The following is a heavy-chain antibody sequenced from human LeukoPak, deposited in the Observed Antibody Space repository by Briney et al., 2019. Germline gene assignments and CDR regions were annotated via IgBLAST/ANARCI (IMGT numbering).Heavy chain of an antibody. D-gene: IGHD6-19*01. J-gene: IGHJ4*02. Sequence: GGSLRLSCAASGFTFSSYAMHWVHQAPGKGLEWVAVISYDGSNKYHADSVKGRFTISRDNSKNTLYLQMNSLRAEDTAAYYCARGQWQLDYWGQGTLVTVSS. V-gene: IGHV3-30-3*01. CDR2: ISYDGSNK. CDR3: ARGQWQLDY. CDR1: GFTFSSYA.